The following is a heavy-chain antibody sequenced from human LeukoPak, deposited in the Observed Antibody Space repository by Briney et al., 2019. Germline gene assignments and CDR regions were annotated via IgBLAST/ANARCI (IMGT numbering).Heavy chain of an antibody. V-gene: IGHV3-11*01. CDR2: ICNSGNII. Sequence: GGSLRLSCAASGFTFSDYYMTWIRQAPGKELEWVSYICNSGNIIYYADSVKGRFTISRDNAKNSLYLQMNSLRAEDTAVYYCARASPPHYYDSSGYYGYWGQGTLVTVSS. J-gene: IGHJ4*02. CDR1: GFTFSDYY. CDR3: ARASPPHYYDSSGYYGY. D-gene: IGHD3-22*01.